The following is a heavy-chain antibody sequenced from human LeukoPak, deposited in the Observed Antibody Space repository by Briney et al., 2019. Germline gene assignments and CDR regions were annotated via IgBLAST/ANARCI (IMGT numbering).Heavy chain of an antibody. Sequence: GGSLRLSCVASGFTFSSYAMHWVRQAPGKGLEWAAVISYDGSNKYYADSVKGRFTISRDNSKNTLDLQMNSLRAEDTAVYYCARDHLLTGYVNYFDYWGQGTLVTVSS. D-gene: IGHD3-9*01. J-gene: IGHJ4*02. CDR2: ISYDGSNK. CDR1: GFTFSSYA. CDR3: ARDHLLTGYVNYFDY. V-gene: IGHV3-30-3*01.